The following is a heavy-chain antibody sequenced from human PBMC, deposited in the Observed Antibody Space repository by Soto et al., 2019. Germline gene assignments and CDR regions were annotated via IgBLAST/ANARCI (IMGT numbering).Heavy chain of an antibody. D-gene: IGHD4-17*01. J-gene: IGHJ4*02. CDR1: GGSISTYY. Sequence: SETLSLTCTVSGGSISTYYWSWIRQPPGKGLEWIGYIYYSVTTNYNSSLKSRVTISADTSKNQFSLQLSSVTAADTAVYYCARVHLFGDYYYFDSWGQGTLVTVSS. CDR3: ARVHLFGDYYYFDS. CDR2: IYYSVTT. V-gene: IGHV4-59*01.